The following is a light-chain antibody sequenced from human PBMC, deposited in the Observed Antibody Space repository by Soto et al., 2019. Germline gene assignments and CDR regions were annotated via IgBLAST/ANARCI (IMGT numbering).Light chain of an antibody. CDR3: SSYTSSSTLGV. J-gene: IGLJ1*01. V-gene: IGLV2-14*01. CDR2: DVT. CDR1: SRDVGGYNY. Sequence: QSALTQPASVSGSPGQSITISCTGTSRDVGGYNYVSWYQQHPGKAPKLMIYDVTTRPSGVSNRFSGSKSGNTASLTISGLQAEDEADYYCSSYTSSSTLGVFGTGTKLTVL.